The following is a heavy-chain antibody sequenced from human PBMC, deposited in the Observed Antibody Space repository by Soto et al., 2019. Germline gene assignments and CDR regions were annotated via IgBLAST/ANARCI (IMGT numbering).Heavy chain of an antibody. CDR1: GGSISSSNW. V-gene: IGHV4-4*02. Sequence: QVQLQESGPGLVKPSGTLSLTCAVSGGSISSSNWWSWVRQPPGKGLEWIGEIYHRGRTNYNPSRKSRVTISVNQSKTQFSLTLSSVTAADTAVYDWGSVRGGDYYARDVWGQGTTVTVSS. D-gene: IGHD3-10*02. CDR3: GSVRGGDYYARDV. J-gene: IGHJ6*02. CDR2: IYHRGRT.